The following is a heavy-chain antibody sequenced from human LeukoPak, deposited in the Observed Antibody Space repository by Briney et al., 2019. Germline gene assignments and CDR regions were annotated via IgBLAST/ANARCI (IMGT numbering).Heavy chain of an antibody. Sequence: GGSLRLSCAASGFTVTSNYMSWVRQAPGKGLEWVSVIDSGGSTYFADSVKGRFTISRDNSKNTLYLQMNSLRAKDTAVYYCARESYGMDVWGQGTTVTVSS. CDR2: IDSGGST. V-gene: IGHV3-66*02. J-gene: IGHJ6*02. CDR3: ARESYGMDV. CDR1: GFTVTSNY.